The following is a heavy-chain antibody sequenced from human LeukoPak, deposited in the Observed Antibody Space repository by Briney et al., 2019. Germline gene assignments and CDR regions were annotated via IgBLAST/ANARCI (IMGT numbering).Heavy chain of an antibody. CDR1: GFPFSIYG. CDR3: AKDGAWLRFDD. V-gene: IGHV3-23*01. J-gene: IGHJ4*02. CDR2: ISPGGGLT. Sequence: GGSLRLSCAGSGFPFSIYGMNWVRQAPGKGLEWVSGISPGGGLTYYADSVKGRFTISRDDSKNTLYLQMNNLRAEDTAVYYCAKDGAWLRFDDWGQGILVTVSS. D-gene: IGHD5-12*01.